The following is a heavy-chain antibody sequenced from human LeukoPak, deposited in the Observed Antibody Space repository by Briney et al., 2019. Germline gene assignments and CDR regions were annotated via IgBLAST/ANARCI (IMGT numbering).Heavy chain of an antibody. V-gene: IGHV1-69*13. Sequence: ASVKFSCKASGGTFSSYAIGWVRQAPGQGLEWMGGIIPIFGTANYAQKFQGRVTITADESTSTAYMELSSLRSEDTAVYYCAREGITMVRGVPNWFDPWGQGTLVTVSS. J-gene: IGHJ5*02. CDR1: GGTFSSYA. CDR2: IIPIFGTA. D-gene: IGHD3-10*01. CDR3: AREGITMVRGVPNWFDP.